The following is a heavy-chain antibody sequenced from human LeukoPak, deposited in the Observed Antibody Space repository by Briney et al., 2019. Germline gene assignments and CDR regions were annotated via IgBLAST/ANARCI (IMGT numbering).Heavy chain of an antibody. V-gene: IGHV1-18*01. CDR2: ISVYNGNT. J-gene: IGHJ5*02. CDR1: GYTFSNYG. D-gene: IGHD3-16*01. Sequence: GASVKVSCKASGYTFSNYGLSWVRQAPGQGLEWMGWISVYNGNTNYAQKFQGRVTMTTDTSTNTAYMELRSLTSDDTAVYYCAAYLRGGFDPWGQGTLVTVSS. CDR3: AAYLRGGFDP.